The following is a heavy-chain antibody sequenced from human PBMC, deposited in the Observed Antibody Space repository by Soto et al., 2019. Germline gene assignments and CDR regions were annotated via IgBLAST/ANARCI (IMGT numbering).Heavy chain of an antibody. CDR3: ARENALEVAATILLDSALDV. J-gene: IGHJ6*02. V-gene: IGHV3-7*03. D-gene: IGHD6-13*01. CDR1: DFAANMYW. Sequence: SLRLSCVVSDFAANMYWMAWVRQGAGKWLGWVGTIKPDGSEPYYLDAINGRFTHSRDNATNSVDLQINNMRIEDTAVYYSARENALEVAATILLDSALDVWGQGTPVTVSS. CDR2: IKPDGSEP.